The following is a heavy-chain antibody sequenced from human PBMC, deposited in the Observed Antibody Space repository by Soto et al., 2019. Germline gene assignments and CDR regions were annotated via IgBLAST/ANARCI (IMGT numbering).Heavy chain of an antibody. CDR2: MNPYSDNT. J-gene: IGHJ5*02. V-gene: IGHV1-8*01. Sequence: QVQLVQSGAEVKKPGASVKVSCKASGYTFTDYDINWVRQAAGQGLEWMGWMNPYSDNTGYAQKFHGRVTMTRDASMSTAYMELSSLRSADTAVYYCARGRFRRTWFDPWGQGTLVTVSS. D-gene: IGHD3-16*01. CDR1: GYTFTDYD. CDR3: ARGRFRRTWFDP.